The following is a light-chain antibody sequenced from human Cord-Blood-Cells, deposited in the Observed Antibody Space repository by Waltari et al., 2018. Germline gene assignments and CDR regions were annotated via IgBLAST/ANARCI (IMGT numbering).Light chain of an antibody. J-gene: IGKJ1*01. CDR1: QSISSY. CDR2: AAS. Sequence: DIQMTQSPSSPSASVGDRVPITCRAGQSISSYLNWYKQKPGKAPKILIYAASSLQSGVPSRFSVSGSGTDFTLTISSLQPEDFATYYCQQSYSTPPTFGQGTKVEIK. V-gene: IGKV1-39*01. CDR3: QQSYSTPPT.